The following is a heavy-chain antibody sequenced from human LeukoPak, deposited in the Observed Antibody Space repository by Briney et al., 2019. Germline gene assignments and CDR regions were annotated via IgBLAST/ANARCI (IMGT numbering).Heavy chain of an antibody. CDR3: SRSGAGRDYLDS. J-gene: IGHJ4*02. D-gene: IGHD3-10*01. CDR2: IRSRAYGGTP. V-gene: IGHV3-49*04. Sequence: GGYLRLSCTGSGFTFGDYALNWVRQAPGKGLEWVGFIRSRAYGGTPEYAASVKGRLIISRDDSKSFAYLQMNSLNTEDTAVYYCSRSGAGRDYLDSWGQGTLVTVSS. CDR1: GFTFGDYA.